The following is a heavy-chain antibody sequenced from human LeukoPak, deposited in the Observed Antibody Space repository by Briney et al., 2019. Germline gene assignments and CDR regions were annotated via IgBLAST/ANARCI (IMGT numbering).Heavy chain of an antibody. CDR2: IYYSGST. J-gene: IGHJ6*02. V-gene: IGHV4-59*01. CDR1: GGSISSYY. CDR3: ARAPYYYDSSGYYYYYYGLDV. Sequence: SETLSLTCTVSGGSISSYYWSWIRQPPGKGLEWIGYIYYSGSTNYNPSLKSRVTISVDTSKNQFSLKLSSVTAADTAVYYCARAPYYYDSSGYYYYYYGLDVWGQGTTVTVSS. D-gene: IGHD3-22*01.